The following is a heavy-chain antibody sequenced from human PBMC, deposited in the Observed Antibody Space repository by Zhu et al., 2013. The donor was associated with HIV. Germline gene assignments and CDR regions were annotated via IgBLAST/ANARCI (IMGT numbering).Heavy chain of an antibody. D-gene: IGHD3-9*01. CDR2: ISAYNGNT. CDR1: GYTFTSYG. J-gene: IGHJ5*02. V-gene: IGHV1-18*01. CDR3: AKIDVLRYFDWLPETHLFDP. Sequence: QVQLVQSGAEVKKPGASVKVSCKASGYTFTSYGISWVRQAPGQGLEWMGWISAYNGNTNYAQKLQGRVTMTTDTSTSTAYMELRSLRSDDTAVYYCAKIDVLRYFDWLPETHLFDPWGQGTLVTVSS.